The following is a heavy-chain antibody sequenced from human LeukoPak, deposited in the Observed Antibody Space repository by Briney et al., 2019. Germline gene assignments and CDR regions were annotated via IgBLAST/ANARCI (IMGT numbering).Heavy chain of an antibody. CDR2: INPSGGST. D-gene: IGHD2-2*01. CDR3: ASASRRGVVPAATNYYYYYMDV. CDR1: GYTFTSYY. V-gene: IGHV1-46*01. J-gene: IGHJ6*03. Sequence: GASVKVSCKASGYTFTSYYMHWVRQAPGQGLEWMGIINPSGGSTSYAQKFQGRVTMTRDMSTSTVYMELSGLRSEDTAVYYCASASRRGVVPAATNYYYYYMDVWGKGTTVTVSS.